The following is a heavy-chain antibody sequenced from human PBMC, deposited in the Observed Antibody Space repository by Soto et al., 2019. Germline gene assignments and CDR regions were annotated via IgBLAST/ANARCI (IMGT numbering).Heavy chain of an antibody. J-gene: IGHJ4*02. V-gene: IGHV1-2*02. Sequence: AAVKVSCKASGYTFTGYYMHWVRQAPGQGLEWMGWINPNSGGTNYAQKFQGRVTMTRDTSISTAYMELSRLRSDDTAVYYCARSPCITIFCPSPAKEWGQGTLLPV. CDR2: INPNSGGT. CDR3: ARSPCITIFCPSPAKE. CDR1: GYTFTGYY. D-gene: IGHD3-9*01.